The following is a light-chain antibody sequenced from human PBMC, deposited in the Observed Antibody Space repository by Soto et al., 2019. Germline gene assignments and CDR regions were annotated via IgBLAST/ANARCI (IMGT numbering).Light chain of an antibody. CDR1: QGISSY. J-gene: IGKJ1*01. CDR3: QQYYSYPWT. Sequence: RMTQSPSSLSASTGDRVTITCRASQGISSYLAWYQQKPGKAPKLLIYAASTLQSGVPSRFSGSGSGTDFTLTISCLQSEDFATYYCQQYYSYPWTFGQGTKVEVK. CDR2: AAS. V-gene: IGKV1-8*01.